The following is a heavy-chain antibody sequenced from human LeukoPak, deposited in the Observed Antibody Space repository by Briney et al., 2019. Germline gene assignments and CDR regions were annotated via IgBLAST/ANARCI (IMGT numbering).Heavy chain of an antibody. V-gene: IGHV4-34*01. Sequence: SETLSLTCAVYGGSFSGYYWSWIRHPPGKGLEWIGEINHSGSTNYSPSLKSRVTISVDTSKNQFSLKLSSVTAADTAVYYCARHYGDSPPYFDFWGPGTLVTVSS. J-gene: IGHJ4*02. CDR1: GGSFSGYY. CDR2: INHSGST. D-gene: IGHD4-17*01. CDR3: ARHYGDSPPYFDF.